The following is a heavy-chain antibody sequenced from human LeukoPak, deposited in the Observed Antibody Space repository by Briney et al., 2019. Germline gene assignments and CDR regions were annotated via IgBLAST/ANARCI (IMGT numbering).Heavy chain of an antibody. CDR2: ISDDGRNK. V-gene: IGHV3-30*03. J-gene: IGHJ4*02. CDR1: GFTVSSNH. D-gene: IGHD2/OR15-2a*01. CDR3: ASRSMASDY. Sequence: SGGSLRLSCAASGFTVSSNHMSWVRQAPGKGLEWVALISDDGRNKYYADSVKGRFTISRDNSKNTLYLQMSSLRAEDTAVYYCASRSMASDYWGQGTLVTVSS.